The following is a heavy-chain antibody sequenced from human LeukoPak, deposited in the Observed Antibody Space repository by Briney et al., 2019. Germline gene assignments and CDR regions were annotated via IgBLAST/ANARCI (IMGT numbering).Heavy chain of an antibody. CDR2: IIPIFGTA. CDR3: ARDTPTDDAFDI. J-gene: IGHJ3*02. V-gene: IGHV1-69*05. Sequence: SVKVSCKASGGTFSSYAISWVRQAPGQGLEWMGGIIPIFGTANYAQKFQGRVTTTRDMSTSTVYMELSSLRSEDTAVYYCARDTPTDDAFDIWGQGTMVTVSS. CDR1: GGTFSSYA.